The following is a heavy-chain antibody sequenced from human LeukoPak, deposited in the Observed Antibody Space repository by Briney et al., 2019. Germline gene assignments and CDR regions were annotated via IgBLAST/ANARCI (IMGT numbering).Heavy chain of an antibody. CDR1: GFTFSSYS. CDR3: ARGVSQYRYDFDY. D-gene: IGHD3-16*02. J-gene: IGHJ4*02. CDR2: ISSRSSYI. V-gene: IGHV3-21*01. Sequence: KPGGSLRLSCAASGFTFSSYSMNWVRQAQGKGMEWVSSISSRSSYIYYADSVKGRFTISTDNAKNSLYLQMNSLRAEDTAVYYCARGVSQYRYDFDYWGQGTLVTVSS.